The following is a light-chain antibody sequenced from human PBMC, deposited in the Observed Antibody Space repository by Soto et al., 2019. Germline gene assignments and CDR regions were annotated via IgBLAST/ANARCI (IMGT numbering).Light chain of an antibody. Sequence: IVMTQYTATLSVSPGERATISCSASQSVSSNLAWYQQKPGQAPRLLIYGASTRATGIPARFSGSGSGTDFTLTISSLEPADFAVYYCHQRQYWPPITFGQGTRLEIK. CDR2: GAS. CDR1: QSVSSN. CDR3: HQRQYWPPIT. V-gene: IGKV3-15*01. J-gene: IGKJ5*01.